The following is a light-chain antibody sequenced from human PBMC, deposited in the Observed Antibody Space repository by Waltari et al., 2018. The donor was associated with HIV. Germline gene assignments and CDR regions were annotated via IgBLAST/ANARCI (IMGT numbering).Light chain of an antibody. CDR2: GAS. J-gene: IGKJ3*01. CDR1: QSVYSSY. Sequence: EIVLTQSPGTLSLSPGERATLSCRASQSVYSSYLAWYQHKPGQAPRLLIYGASSRATGIPDRFSGSGSGTDFTLTISRLEPEDFAVYYCQQYRSSPETFGPGTTVDIK. V-gene: IGKV3-20*01. CDR3: QQYRSSPET.